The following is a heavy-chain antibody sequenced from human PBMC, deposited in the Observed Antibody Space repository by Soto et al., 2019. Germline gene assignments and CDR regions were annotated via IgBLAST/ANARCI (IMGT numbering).Heavy chain of an antibody. Sequence: VQLVESGGGLVQPGGSLRLSCAASGFTVSSDYMSWVRQAPGKGLEWVSVIYTGGSTYYADFVKGRLTISRDISKNTLYLQMNSLRAEDTAVYYCARARFGSSWTIFASWGQGTLVTVSS. CDR3: ARARFGSSWTIFAS. CDR1: GFTVSSDY. V-gene: IGHV3-66*01. D-gene: IGHD6-13*01. CDR2: IYTGGST. J-gene: IGHJ4*02.